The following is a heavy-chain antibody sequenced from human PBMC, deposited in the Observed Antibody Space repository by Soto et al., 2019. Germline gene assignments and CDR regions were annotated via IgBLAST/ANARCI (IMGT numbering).Heavy chain of an antibody. Sequence: GGSLRLSCAASGFTFSSYALSWVRQAPGKGLEWVSAISGSGGSTYYADSVKGRFTISRDNSKNTLYLQMNSLRAEDTAVYYCAKDPNCDILTGSNNWFDPWGQGTLVTVSS. CDR2: ISGSGGST. D-gene: IGHD3-9*01. V-gene: IGHV3-23*01. CDR1: GFTFSSYA. J-gene: IGHJ5*02. CDR3: AKDPNCDILTGSNNWFDP.